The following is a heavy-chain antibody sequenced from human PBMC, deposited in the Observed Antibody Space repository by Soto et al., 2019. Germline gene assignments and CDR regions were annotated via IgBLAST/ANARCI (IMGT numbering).Heavy chain of an antibody. Sequence: QVQLVQSGAEVKKPGVSVKVSCKASGYTFTSYGISWVRQAPGQGLEWMGWISAYNGNTNYAQKLQGRVTMTTDTSTSTAYMELRSLRSDDTAVYYCARILFKGSRWYYFDYWGQGTLVTVSS. CDR3: ARILFKGSRWYYFDY. D-gene: IGHD3-10*01. CDR1: GYTFTSYG. V-gene: IGHV1-18*01. CDR2: ISAYNGNT. J-gene: IGHJ4*02.